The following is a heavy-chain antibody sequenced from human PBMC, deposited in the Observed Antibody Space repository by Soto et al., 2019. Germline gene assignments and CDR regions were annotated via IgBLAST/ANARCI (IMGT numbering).Heavy chain of an antibody. CDR2: IYHSGST. D-gene: IGHD2-15*01. J-gene: IGHJ5*02. Sequence: SETLSLTCAVSGGSISSSNWWSWVRQPPGKGLEWIGEIYHSGSTNYNPSLKSRVTISVDKSKNQFSLKLSSVTAADTAVYYCARDPYCSGGSCYQASWFDPWGQGTLVTVSS. CDR1: GGSISSSNW. CDR3: ARDPYCSGGSCYQASWFDP. V-gene: IGHV4-4*02.